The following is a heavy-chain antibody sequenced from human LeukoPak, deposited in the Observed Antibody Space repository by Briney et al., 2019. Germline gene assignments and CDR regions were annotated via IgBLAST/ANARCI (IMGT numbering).Heavy chain of an antibody. CDR3: ARGDEGDTTVLRGGYFDY. D-gene: IGHD4-17*01. Sequence: GGSLRLSCAVSGFTFSDCFKTCIRKAPGKGLEYISFITSSGTTTYYADSLKGRFTISRDNAKNSLYLQMDSLRAEDTAVYYCARGDEGDTTVLRGGYFDYWGQGTLVTVSS. CDR1: GFTFSDCF. CDR2: ITSSGTTT. V-gene: IGHV3-11*04. J-gene: IGHJ4*02.